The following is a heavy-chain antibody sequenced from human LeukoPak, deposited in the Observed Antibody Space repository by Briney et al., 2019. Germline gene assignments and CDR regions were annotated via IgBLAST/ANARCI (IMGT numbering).Heavy chain of an antibody. CDR3: ARDYYCSSTSCYYRHFDY. D-gene: IGHD2-2*01. V-gene: IGHV3-21*03. J-gene: IGHJ4*02. CDR2: ISSSSSYI. CDR1: GFTFSSYS. Sequence: GGSLRLSCAASGFTFSSYSMNWVRQAPGKGLEWVSSISSSSSYIYYADSVKGRFTISRDNAKNSLYLQMNSLRAEDTAVYYCARDYYCSSTSCYYRHFDYWGQGTLVTVSS.